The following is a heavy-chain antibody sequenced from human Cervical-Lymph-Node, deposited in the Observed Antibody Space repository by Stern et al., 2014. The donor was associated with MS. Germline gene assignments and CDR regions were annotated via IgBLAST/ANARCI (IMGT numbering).Heavy chain of an antibody. J-gene: IGHJ4*02. CDR1: GYSFSSYG. CDR2: INAYDGNT. Sequence: QVQLVQSGAEVKKPGASVKVSCKASGYSFSSYGISWVRQAPGQGLEWMGWINAYDGNTDYAQNLQGRVTMTTDTATSTAYMELRSLRSDDTAVYYCARDLQGMMVKDSWGQGTLVTVSS. V-gene: IGHV1-18*01. D-gene: IGHD2-21*01. CDR3: ARDLQGMMVKDS.